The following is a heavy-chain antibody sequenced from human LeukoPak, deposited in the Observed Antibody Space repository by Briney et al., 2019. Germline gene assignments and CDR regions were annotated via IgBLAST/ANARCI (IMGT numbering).Heavy chain of an antibody. CDR3: AKDYSDSRVADVFFEY. Sequence: PGGSLRLSCVASGFTFTNYAMSWVRQAPGKGLEWVSYIRGSGGTTHYADSVKGRFTTSRDNSKNTFHLQLNRLRAEDTAVYYCAKDYSDSRVADVFFEYWGQGTLVTVSS. D-gene: IGHD2-15*01. CDR2: IRGSGGTT. CDR1: GFTFTNYA. V-gene: IGHV3-23*01. J-gene: IGHJ4*02.